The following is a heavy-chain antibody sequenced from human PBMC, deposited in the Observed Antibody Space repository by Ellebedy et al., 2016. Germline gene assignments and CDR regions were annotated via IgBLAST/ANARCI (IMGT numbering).Heavy chain of an antibody. V-gene: IGHV1-46*01. Sequence: ASVKVSCKASGYTFTSYYMHWVRQAPGQGLEWMGIINPSGGSTSYAQKFQGRVTITADKSTSTAYMELSSLRSEDAAVYYCARDFPPPSRSGGSCCAYYYYGMDVWGQGTTVTVSS. D-gene: IGHD2-15*01. J-gene: IGHJ6*02. CDR3: ARDFPPPSRSGGSCCAYYYYGMDV. CDR2: INPSGGST. CDR1: GYTFTSYY.